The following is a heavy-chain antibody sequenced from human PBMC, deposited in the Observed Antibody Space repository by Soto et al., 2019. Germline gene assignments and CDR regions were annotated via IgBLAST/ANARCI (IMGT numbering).Heavy chain of an antibody. CDR2: VSYSGKT. V-gene: IGHV4-59*02. J-gene: IGHJ3*01. D-gene: IGHD2-15*01. CDR3: ARQQCTVVTAFDV. CDR1: GGSVTPYY. Sequence: QVQLQESGPGLVKTSDTLSLTCTVSGGSVTPYYWSWIRQSTGEGLEWIGYVSYSGKTGYNPSLKSRVSMSIATSKNEFSLKLTSLTAADAATYYCARQQCTVVTAFDVWGQGATVAVSS.